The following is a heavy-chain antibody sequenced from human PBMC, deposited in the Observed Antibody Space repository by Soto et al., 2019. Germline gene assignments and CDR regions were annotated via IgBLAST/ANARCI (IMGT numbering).Heavy chain of an antibody. CDR2: IKEDAGEE. CDR1: GFTFSAYG. J-gene: IGHJ4*02. V-gene: IGHV3-7*01. D-gene: IGHD2-2*01. Sequence: EVQLVQSGGDLVQPGGSLRLSCVASGFTFSAYGMTWVRQAPGMGLEWVSGIKEDAGEEGYVDSVKGRFSISRDNAKNSLYLQLNSMRAEDKAVYYCATAISSPFSNFDSWGQGSLVPVSS. CDR3: ATAISSPFSNFDS.